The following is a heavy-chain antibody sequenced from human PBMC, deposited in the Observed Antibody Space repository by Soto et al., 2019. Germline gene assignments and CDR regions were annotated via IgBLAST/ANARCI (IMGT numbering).Heavy chain of an antibody. J-gene: IGHJ4*02. Sequence: EVQLLESGGGLVQPGGSLRLSCAASGFTFSSYAMSWVRQTPGKGLEWVSAISGSGGSTYYADSVKGRFTISRDNSKNTLYMQMNSLRAEYTAVYYCAKCPVWSWSYAQFDYWGQGTLVTVSS. CDR2: ISGSGGST. V-gene: IGHV3-23*01. CDR1: GFTFSSYA. D-gene: IGHD1-26*01. CDR3: AKCPVWSWSYAQFDY.